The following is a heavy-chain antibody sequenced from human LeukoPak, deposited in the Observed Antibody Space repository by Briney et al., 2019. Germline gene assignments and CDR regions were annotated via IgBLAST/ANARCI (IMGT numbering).Heavy chain of an antibody. J-gene: IGHJ4*02. D-gene: IGHD2-2*01. CDR1: GFTFSNAL. Sequence: GGSLRLSCAASGFTFSNALMSWVRQAPGKGLEWVGRIKSKTDGGTTDYAAPVKGRFTISRDDSKNTLYLQMNSLKTEDTAVYYCTTGSVVVKGSPVYWGQGTLVTVSS. CDR2: IKSKTDGGTT. CDR3: TTGSVVVKGSPVY. V-gene: IGHV3-15*01.